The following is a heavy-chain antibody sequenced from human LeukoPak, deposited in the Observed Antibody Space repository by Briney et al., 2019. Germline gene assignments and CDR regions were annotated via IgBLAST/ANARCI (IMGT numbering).Heavy chain of an antibody. CDR3: ARSYCSGNKCYSDWYFDL. J-gene: IGHJ2*01. V-gene: IGHV3-7*03. CDR2: ISQDGSRT. CDR1: GMTFRSHW. Sequence: GGPLRLSCAASGMTFRSHWLSWVRQVPGKGLEWVAKISQDGSRTDYVDSVRGRFTISRDNAKNSLYLQMNSLRADDTAVYYCARSYCSGNKCYSDWYFDLWGRGTQVIVSS. D-gene: IGHD2-15*01.